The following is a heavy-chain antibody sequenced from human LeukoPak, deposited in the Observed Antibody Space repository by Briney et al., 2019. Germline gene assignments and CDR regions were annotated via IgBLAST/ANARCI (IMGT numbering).Heavy chain of an antibody. Sequence: PGGSLRLXCAASGFTFSSYSMNWVRQAPGKGLEWVSSISSSSSYIYYADSVKGRFTISRDNAKNSLYLQMNSLRAEDTAVYYCARGTTGTTALFDYWGQGTLVTVSS. CDR2: ISSSSSYI. V-gene: IGHV3-21*01. CDR1: GFTFSSYS. J-gene: IGHJ4*02. D-gene: IGHD1-7*01. CDR3: ARGTTGTTALFDY.